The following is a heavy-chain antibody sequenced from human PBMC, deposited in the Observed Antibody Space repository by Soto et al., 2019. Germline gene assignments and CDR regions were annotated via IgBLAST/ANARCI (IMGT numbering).Heavy chain of an antibody. Sequence: GESLKISCKGSGYSFTSHWIGWVRQMPGKGLEWMGIIYPGDSDTRYSPSFQGQVTISADKSISTAYLRWSSLKASDTAMYYCARPLVDETGYDHDAFDIWGQGTMVTVSS. J-gene: IGHJ3*02. V-gene: IGHV5-51*01. CDR2: IYPGDSDT. CDR1: GYSFTSHW. CDR3: ARPLVDETGYDHDAFDI. D-gene: IGHD5-12*01.